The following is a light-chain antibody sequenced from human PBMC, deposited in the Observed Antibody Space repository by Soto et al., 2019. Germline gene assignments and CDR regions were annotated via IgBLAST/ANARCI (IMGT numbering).Light chain of an antibody. CDR2: GVT. J-gene: IGLJ1*01. CDR3: SSKRDSSTLFV. Sequence: QSARTQPASVPGSPGQSITISCTGTSSDVGAYNYVSWYQHHPGKVPKLLIYGVTNRPSGVSDRFSGSKSGNTASLTISGLQAEDEADYYCSSKRDSSTLFVFGTGTKVTVL. CDR1: SSDVGAYNY. V-gene: IGLV2-14*01.